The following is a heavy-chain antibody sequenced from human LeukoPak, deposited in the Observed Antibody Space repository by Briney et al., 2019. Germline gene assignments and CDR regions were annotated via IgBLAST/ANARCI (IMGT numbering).Heavy chain of an antibody. J-gene: IGHJ4*02. CDR2: ITKSGSTM. V-gene: IGHV3-48*03. Sequence: PGGSLRLSCVVSGFTFSSYEMNWVRQAPGKGLEWVSYITKSGSTMFYADSVKGRFTISRDNAKNSLYLQMNSLGADDTAVYYCAREADYSNSWAPFDYWGQGALVTVSS. CDR1: GFTFSSYE. CDR3: AREADYSNSWAPFDY. D-gene: IGHD6-6*01.